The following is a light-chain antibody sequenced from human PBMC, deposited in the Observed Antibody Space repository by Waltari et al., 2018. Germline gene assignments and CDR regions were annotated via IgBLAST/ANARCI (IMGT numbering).Light chain of an antibody. CDR2: DAT. CDR3: QQYATSPPMDT. J-gene: IGKJ2*01. V-gene: IGKV3-20*01. CDR1: QSVSSY. Sequence: EVVLTQSPGTLSLSPGERATLSCRASQSVSSYLAWFQQKLGRAPRLLIYDATNRATAIPDRFSGSGSGTDFTLTISRLEPEDFAVYYCQQYATSPPMDTFGQGTKLEIK.